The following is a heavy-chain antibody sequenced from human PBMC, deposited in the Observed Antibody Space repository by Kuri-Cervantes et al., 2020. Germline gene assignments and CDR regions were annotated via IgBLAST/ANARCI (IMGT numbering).Heavy chain of an antibody. CDR3: ARAEACIAAAGLVDY. V-gene: IGHV1-2*04. CDR2: INRNSGGT. CDR1: GYTFTGYY. J-gene: IGHJ4*02. Sequence: ASVNVSCKASGYTFTGYYMHWVRQAPGQGLEGMGWINRNSGGTDYAQKFQGWVTMTRDTSISTAYMELSRLRSDDTAGYYCARAEACIAAAGLVDYWGQGTLVTVSS. D-gene: IGHD6-13*01.